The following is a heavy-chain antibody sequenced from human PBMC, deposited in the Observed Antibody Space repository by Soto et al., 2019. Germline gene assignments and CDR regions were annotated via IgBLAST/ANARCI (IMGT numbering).Heavy chain of an antibody. CDR3: ARDRDVVADSTPGGVNYFDP. V-gene: IGHV4-4*02. J-gene: IGHJ5*02. CDR1: GCSFSSTNW. CDR2: VYQTGST. Sequence: SETPSLTCTVYGCSFSSTNWWCWLRQPPGKGLEWIGEVYQTGSTNYNPSLKSRVTISLDKSKNQFSLKLNFVTAADTAVYYCARDRDVVADSTPGGVNYFDPWGQGTLVTVS. D-gene: IGHD5-12*01.